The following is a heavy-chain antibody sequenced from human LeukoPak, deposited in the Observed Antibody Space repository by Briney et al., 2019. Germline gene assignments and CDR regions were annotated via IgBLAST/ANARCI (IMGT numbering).Heavy chain of an antibody. Sequence: QPGGSLRLSCAASGFTFDDYAMHWVRQAPGKDLEWVSLISGDGGSTYYADSVKGRFTISRDNSKNSLYLQMNSLRTEDTALYYCASTTVADFDYWGQGTLVTVSS. D-gene: IGHD4-23*01. CDR2: ISGDGGST. J-gene: IGHJ4*02. CDR3: ASTTVADFDY. V-gene: IGHV3-43*02. CDR1: GFTFDDYA.